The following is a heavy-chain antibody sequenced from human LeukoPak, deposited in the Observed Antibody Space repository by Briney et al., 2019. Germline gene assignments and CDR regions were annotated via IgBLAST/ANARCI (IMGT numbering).Heavy chain of an antibody. CDR3: AKDSKAFDDSSGSFDY. D-gene: IGHD3-22*01. J-gene: IGHJ4*02. V-gene: IGHV3-23*01. CDR2: ISGSDRSA. CDR1: GFTFTSYA. Sequence: PGASLRLSCAASGFTFTSYAMSWVRQAPGKGLEWVSTISGSDRSAYSADSVKGRFIISRDNSKNTLYLQMNSLRAEDTAVYYCAKDSKAFDDSSGSFDYWGQGTLVTVSS.